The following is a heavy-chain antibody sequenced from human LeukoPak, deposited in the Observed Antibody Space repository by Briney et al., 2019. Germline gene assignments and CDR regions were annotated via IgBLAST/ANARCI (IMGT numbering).Heavy chain of an antibody. J-gene: IGHJ4*02. Sequence: GASVKVSCKASGYTFTSYGISWVRQAPGQGLEWMGWISAYNGNTNYAQKLQGRVTMTTDTSTSTAYMELRSLRSDDTAVYYCARYYSGYDLSYFDYWGQGTLVTVSS. CDR3: ARYYSGYDLSYFDY. V-gene: IGHV1-18*01. D-gene: IGHD5-12*01. CDR2: ISAYNGNT. CDR1: GYTFTSYG.